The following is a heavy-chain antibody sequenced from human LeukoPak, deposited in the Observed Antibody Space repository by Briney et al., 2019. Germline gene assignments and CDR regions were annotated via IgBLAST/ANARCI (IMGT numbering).Heavy chain of an antibody. Sequence: ASVKVSCKASGYTFTSYGISWVRQAPGQGREWMGRISAYNGNTNYAQKLQGRVTMTTDTSTSTAYMELRSLRSDDTAVYYCASGSTGTDYYYYGMDVWGQGTTVTVSS. J-gene: IGHJ6*02. CDR3: ASGSTGTDYYYYGMDV. CDR2: ISAYNGNT. CDR1: GYTFTSYG. D-gene: IGHD1-1*01. V-gene: IGHV1-18*01.